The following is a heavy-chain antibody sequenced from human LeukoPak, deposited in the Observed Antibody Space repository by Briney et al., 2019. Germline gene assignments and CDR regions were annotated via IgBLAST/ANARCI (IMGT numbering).Heavy chain of an antibody. Sequence: GGPLRLSCAASGFTFSSYAMHWVRQAPGKGLEWVAVISYDGSNKYYADSVKGRFTISRDNSKNTLYLQMNSLRAEDTAVYYRARVRKVLLWFGELSGIDYWGQGTLVTVSS. CDR3: ARVRKVLLWFGELSGIDY. CDR1: GFTFSSYA. V-gene: IGHV3-30*04. J-gene: IGHJ4*02. CDR2: ISYDGSNK. D-gene: IGHD3-10*01.